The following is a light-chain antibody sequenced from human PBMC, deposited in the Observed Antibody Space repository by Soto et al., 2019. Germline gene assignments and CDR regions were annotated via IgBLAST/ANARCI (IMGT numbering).Light chain of an antibody. J-gene: IGLJ2*01. Sequence: QSALTQPASVSGSPGQSITISCTGTSRDFGSYNLVSWYQQHPGKAPKLMIYEGSKRPSGVSNRFSGSKSGNTASLTISGLQAEDEADYYCCSYAGSSTSVVFGGGTKLTVL. CDR3: CSYAGSSTSVV. CDR2: EGS. CDR1: SRDFGSYNL. V-gene: IGLV2-23*01.